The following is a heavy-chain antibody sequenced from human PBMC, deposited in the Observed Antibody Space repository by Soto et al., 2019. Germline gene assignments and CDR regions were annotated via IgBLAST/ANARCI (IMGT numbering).Heavy chain of an antibody. V-gene: IGHV3-66*01. J-gene: IGHJ6*02. CDR3: ARDRIPTGMDV. CDR1: GLRVSSND. Sequence: GGSLRLSCAASGLRVSSNDMSWVRQAPGKGLECVSIIYSADNTFYVDSVKGRFIISRDNSKNTVYLQMNSLRADDTAVYYCARDRIPTGMDVWGQGTTVTVSS. CDR2: IYSADNT.